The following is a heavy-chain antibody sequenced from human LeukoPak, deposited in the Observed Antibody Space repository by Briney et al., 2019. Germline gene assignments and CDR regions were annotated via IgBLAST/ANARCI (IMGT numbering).Heavy chain of an antibody. CDR3: ARLQSSYGSGSYQYMDV. J-gene: IGHJ6*03. Sequence: ASVKVSCKASGYTFINYGIIWVRQAPGQGLEWLGWISAYNGKTDYAQNFQGRVTMTTDTSTSTAYMELRSLRSDDTAVYCCARLQSSYGSGSYQYMDVWGKGTTVTVSS. CDR1: GYTFINYG. D-gene: IGHD3-10*01. CDR2: ISAYNGKT. V-gene: IGHV1-18*01.